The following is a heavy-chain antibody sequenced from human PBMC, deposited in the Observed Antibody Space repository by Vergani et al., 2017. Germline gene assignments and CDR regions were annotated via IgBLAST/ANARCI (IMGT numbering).Heavy chain of an antibody. CDR2: IYYSGST. Sequence: QVQLQESGPGLVKPSETLSLTCTVSGGSISSYYWSWIRQPPGKGLEWIGYIYYSGSTNYNPSLKSRVTISVDTSKNQFSLKLSSVTAADTAVYYCASYYKHLWGNYYFDYWGQGTLVTVSS. V-gene: IGHV4-59*08. CDR3: ASYYKHLWGNYYFDY. CDR1: GGSISSYY. D-gene: IGHD3-10*01. J-gene: IGHJ4*02.